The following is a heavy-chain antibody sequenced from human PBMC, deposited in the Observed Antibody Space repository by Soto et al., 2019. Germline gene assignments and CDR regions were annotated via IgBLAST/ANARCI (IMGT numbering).Heavy chain of an antibody. Sequence: SETLSLTCNVSGASISGYYWSLIRQPPGKGLEWIGRIYATGSTNYNPSLKSRITISVDMSKNQFSLTLSSVTAADTAMYYCVRDLTKNLRYGFDPWGQGTTVTVSS. D-gene: IGHD4-17*01. CDR3: VRDLTKNLRYGFDP. CDR1: GASISGYY. V-gene: IGHV4-4*07. J-gene: IGHJ5*02. CDR2: IYATGST.